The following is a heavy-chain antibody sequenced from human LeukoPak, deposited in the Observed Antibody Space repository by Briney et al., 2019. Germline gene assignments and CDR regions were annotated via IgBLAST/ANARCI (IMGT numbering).Heavy chain of an antibody. CDR3: ARTYYYDSSGYYYEDY. J-gene: IGHJ4*02. D-gene: IGHD3-22*01. Sequence: SETLPLTCAVYGGSFSGYYWSWIRQPPGKGLEWTGEINHSGSTNYNPSLKSRVTISVDTSKNQFSLKLSSVTAADTAVYYCARTYYYDSSGYYYEDYWGQGTLVTVSS. CDR2: INHSGST. V-gene: IGHV4-34*01. CDR1: GGSFSGYY.